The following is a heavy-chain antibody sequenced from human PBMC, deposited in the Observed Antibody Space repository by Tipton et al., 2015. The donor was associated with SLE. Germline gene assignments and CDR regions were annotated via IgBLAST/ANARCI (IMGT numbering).Heavy chain of an antibody. CDR3: ARQSHDVPHTAAFDY. Sequence: LRLSCAISGDSVSSNSAAWNWIRQSPSRGLEWLGRTYYMSKWYNDYAVSVKSRIIINPDTSKNQFSLKLSSVTAADTAIYYCARQSHDVPHTAAFDYWGQGTLVTVSS. J-gene: IGHJ4*02. CDR2: TYYMSKWYN. CDR1: GDSVSSNSAA. V-gene: IGHV6-1*01. D-gene: IGHD1-1*01.